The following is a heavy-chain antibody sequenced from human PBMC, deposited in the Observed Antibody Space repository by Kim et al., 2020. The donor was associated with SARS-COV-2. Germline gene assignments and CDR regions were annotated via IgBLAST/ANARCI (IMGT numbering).Heavy chain of an antibody. CDR1: GGSFSGYY. CDR3: ARDVKWDYDYVWGSYRYTHGYYYYGMDV. J-gene: IGHJ6*02. Sequence: SETLSLTCAVYGGSFSGYYWSWIRQPPGKGLEWIGEINHSGSTNYNPSLKSRVTISVDTSKNQFSLKLSSVTAADTAVYYCARDVKWDYDYVWGSYRYTHGYYYYGMDVWGQGTTVTVSS. V-gene: IGHV4-34*01. D-gene: IGHD3-16*02. CDR2: INHSGST.